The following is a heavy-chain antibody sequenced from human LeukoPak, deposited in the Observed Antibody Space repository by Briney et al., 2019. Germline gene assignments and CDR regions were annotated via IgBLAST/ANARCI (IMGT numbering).Heavy chain of an antibody. CDR3: ARDLGQYYDTSDNWFDP. CDR1: GFSFDDYG. V-gene: IGHV3-20*04. J-gene: IGHJ5*02. D-gene: IGHD3-22*01. Sequence: GGSLRLSCAASGFSFDDYGMSWVRQAPGKGLEWVSGINWNGGSTGYADSVKGRFTISRDNAKNSLSLQMNSLRVEDTAVYYCARDLGQYYDTSDNWFDPWGQGTLVTVSS. CDR2: INWNGGST.